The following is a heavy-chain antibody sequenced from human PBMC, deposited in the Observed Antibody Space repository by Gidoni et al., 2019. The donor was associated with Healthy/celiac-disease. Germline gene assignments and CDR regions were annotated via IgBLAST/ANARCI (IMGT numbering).Heavy chain of an antibody. V-gene: IGHV5-10-1*01. J-gene: IGHJ5*02. Sequence: DVQLVQSGAEVKKPGESLRISCKGSGYSFTSYWISWVRQMPGKGLEWMGRIDPSDSYTNYSPSFKGHVTISADKSISTAYLQWSSLKASDTAMYYCARWGSMVRGVIITYWFDPWGQGTLVTVSS. CDR3: ARWGSMVRGVIITYWFDP. CDR2: IDPSDSYT. D-gene: IGHD3-10*01. CDR1: GYSFTSYW.